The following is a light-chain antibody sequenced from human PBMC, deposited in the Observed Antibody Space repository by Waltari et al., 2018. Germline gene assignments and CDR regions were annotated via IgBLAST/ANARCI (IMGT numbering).Light chain of an antibody. CDR2: AAS. CDR1: KSVSNN. J-gene: IGKJ1*01. CDR3: QQHIDWPRT. V-gene: IGKV3-15*01. Sequence: EVVMTQSPATLSLSPGEAVTLSCRASKSVSNNLAWYQQKPGQAPRLLIYAASTRATGIPARFSGSGSGTEFSLTISSLQSEDFAVYYCQQHIDWPRTFGQGTKVEV.